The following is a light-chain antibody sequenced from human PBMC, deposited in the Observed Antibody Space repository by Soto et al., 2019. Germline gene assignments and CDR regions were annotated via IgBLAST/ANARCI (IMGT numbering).Light chain of an antibody. CDR3: QQSYSTPT. J-gene: IGKJ1*01. CDR2: GDS. V-gene: IGKV1-39*01. CDR1: QSIGTY. Sequence: DIQMTQSPSSLSASVGDRVTIPFRASQSIGTYLNWYHQKPGKAPQLLIYGDSTLQSGVPSRFSASGSGTHFTLTINSLQPEDFGTYSCQQSYSTPTFGQGTKVDI.